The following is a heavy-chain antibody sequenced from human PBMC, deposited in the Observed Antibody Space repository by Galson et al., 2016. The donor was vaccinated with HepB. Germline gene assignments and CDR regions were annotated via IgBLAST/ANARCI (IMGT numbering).Heavy chain of an antibody. Sequence: SLRLSCAASGITFSNYAMHWVRQAPGEGLEWVSGIGGSDTGTYYADSVKGRFTISRDNSKNTLYLQVNSLRAEDTAVYYCAKDRNTVVTYGMDVRGQGTTVTVSS. CDR3: AKDRNTVVTYGMDV. D-gene: IGHD4-23*01. V-gene: IGHV3-23*01. CDR1: GITFSNYA. J-gene: IGHJ6*02. CDR2: IGGSDTGT.